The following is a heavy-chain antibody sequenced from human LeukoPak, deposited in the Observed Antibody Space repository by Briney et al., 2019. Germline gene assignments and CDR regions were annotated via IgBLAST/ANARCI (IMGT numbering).Heavy chain of an antibody. CDR1: GFSFSSYA. Sequence: AWSLTLSCLPSGFSFSSYAMDWVRQAPGAGMEWVAVISYDGSNKYYADSVKCRFTISRDNSKNTLYLQMNSLRAEDTAVYYCARDGAAAGVFDLWGQGTRVTVPS. J-gene: IGHJ4*02. V-gene: IGHV3-30-3*01. CDR3: ARDGAAAGVFDL. CDR2: ISYDGSNK. D-gene: IGHD6-13*01.